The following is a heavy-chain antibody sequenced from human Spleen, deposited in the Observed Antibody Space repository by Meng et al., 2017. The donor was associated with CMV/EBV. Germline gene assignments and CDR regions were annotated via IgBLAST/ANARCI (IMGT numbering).Heavy chain of an antibody. V-gene: IGHV3-21*01. J-gene: IGHJ4*02. Sequence: GESLKISCAASGFTFSSYTMNWVRQAPGKGLEWVSSISSSSSYISYADSVKGRFTISRDNAKNSLYLQMNSLRAEDTAVYYCARVGSSSSVDYWGQGTLVTVSS. CDR2: ISSSSSYI. D-gene: IGHD6-6*01. CDR3: ARVGSSSSVDY. CDR1: GFTFSSYT.